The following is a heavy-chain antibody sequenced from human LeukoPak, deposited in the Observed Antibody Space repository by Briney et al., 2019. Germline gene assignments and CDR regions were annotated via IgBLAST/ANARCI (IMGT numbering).Heavy chain of an antibody. Sequence: SETLSLTCSVSGGSISSRSYYWGWIRQPPGKGLEWIGSFSYGGSTYSNPSLKSRVTISVDTSKNQFSLKLSSVTAADTAVYYCARGPLGDTAINWGQGTLVTVSS. V-gene: IGHV4-39*07. J-gene: IGHJ4*02. CDR2: FSYGGST. CDR1: GGSISSRSYY. D-gene: IGHD5-18*01. CDR3: ARGPLGDTAIN.